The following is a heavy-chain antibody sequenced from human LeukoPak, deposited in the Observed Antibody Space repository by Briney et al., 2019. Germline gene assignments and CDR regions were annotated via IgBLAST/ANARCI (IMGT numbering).Heavy chain of an antibody. J-gene: IGHJ3*02. CDR1: GCTFTGYY. CDR2: INPNSGGT. Sequence: ASVKVSCKASGCTFTGYYMHWVRQAPGQGLEWMGWINPNSGGTNYAQKFQGRVTMTRDTSVSAAYMELSRLRSDDTAVYYCAALDAFDIWGQGTMVTVSS. CDR3: AALDAFDI. V-gene: IGHV1-2*02.